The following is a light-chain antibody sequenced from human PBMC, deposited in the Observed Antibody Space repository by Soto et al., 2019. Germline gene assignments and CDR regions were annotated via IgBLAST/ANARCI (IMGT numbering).Light chain of an antibody. Sequence: EIVLMQSPCTLSLSPGERATLSCRASQSVSSSYLAWYQQKPGQAPRLLIYGASSRATGIPDRFSGSGSGTDFTLTVSRLEPEDFAVYYCQQYGSSPFITFGQGTRLEIK. CDR1: QSVSSSY. V-gene: IGKV3-20*01. J-gene: IGKJ5*01. CDR3: QQYGSSPFIT. CDR2: GAS.